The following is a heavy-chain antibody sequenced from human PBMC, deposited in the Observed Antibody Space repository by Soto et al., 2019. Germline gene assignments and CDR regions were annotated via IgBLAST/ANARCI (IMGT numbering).Heavy chain of an antibody. CDR1: GFTFGDYW. CDR3: ATAEVDY. Sequence: GGSLRLSCAASGFTFGDYWMHWVRQAPGKGLEWVSRMSSDGSEINYADSVKGRFIVSRDNAKSTLHLQMTSLRAEDTAVYYCATAEVDYWGPGVLVTVSS. J-gene: IGHJ4*02. V-gene: IGHV3-74*01. CDR2: MSSDGSEI.